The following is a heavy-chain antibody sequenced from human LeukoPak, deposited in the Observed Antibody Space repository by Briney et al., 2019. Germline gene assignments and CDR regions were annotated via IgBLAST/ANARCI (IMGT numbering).Heavy chain of an antibody. CDR2: IWYDGSNK. CDR1: GFTFSGFG. D-gene: IGHD4-23*01. J-gene: IGHJ4*02. Sequence: GKSLRLSCAAPGFTFSGFGMHWVRQAPGKGLEWVAVIWYDGSNKYYADSVRGRFTISRDNPKNTLYVQMNSLRAEDTAVYYCARGRGADYGGNSGYFDYWGQGTLVTVSS. CDR3: ARGRGADYGGNSGYFDY. V-gene: IGHV3-33*01.